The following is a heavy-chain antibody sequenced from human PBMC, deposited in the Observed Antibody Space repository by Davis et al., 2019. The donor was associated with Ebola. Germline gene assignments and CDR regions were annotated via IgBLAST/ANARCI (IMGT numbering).Heavy chain of an antibody. Sequence: MPSETLSPTFPVSGGSISSYYWSWIRQPPGKGLEWIGYIYYSGSTNYNPSLKSRVTISVDTSKNQFSLKLSSVTAADTDVYYCARGGLLWFGGLVGDYYYYGMDVWGQGTTVTVSS. J-gene: IGHJ6*02. V-gene: IGHV4-59*12. CDR2: IYYSGST. CDR3: ARGGLLWFGGLVGDYYYYGMDV. D-gene: IGHD3-10*01. CDR1: GGSISSYY.